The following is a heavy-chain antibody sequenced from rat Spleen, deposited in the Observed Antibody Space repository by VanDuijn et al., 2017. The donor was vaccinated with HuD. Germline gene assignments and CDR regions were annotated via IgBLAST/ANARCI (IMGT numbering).Heavy chain of an antibody. J-gene: IGHJ2*01. CDR1: GLSFSNYD. D-gene: IGHD1-11*01. V-gene: IGHV5-25*01. Sequence: EVQLVESGGGAVQPGRSMKLSCAASGLSFSNYDMAWVRQAPTKGLEWVASISTGGGNTYYRDSVTGRFTISRDNAKSTLYLQMESQGSEDTATCYCAGMSEGGDYWGQGVMVTVSS. CDR3: AGMSEGGDY. CDR2: ISTGGGNT.